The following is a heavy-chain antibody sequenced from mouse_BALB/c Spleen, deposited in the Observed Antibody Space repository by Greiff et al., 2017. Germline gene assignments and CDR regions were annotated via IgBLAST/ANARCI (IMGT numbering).Heavy chain of an antibody. D-gene: IGHD2-4*01. CDR3: ARGPPSTMITYYYAMDY. CDR2: IWGDGST. J-gene: IGHJ4*01. Sequence: VMLVESGPGLVAPSQSLSITCTVSGFSLTGYGVNWVRQPPGKGLEWLGMIWGDGSTDYNSALKSRLSISKDNSKSQVFLKMNSLQTDDTARYYCARGPPSTMITYYYAMDYWGQGTSVTVSS. V-gene: IGHV2-6-7*01. CDR1: GFSLTGYG.